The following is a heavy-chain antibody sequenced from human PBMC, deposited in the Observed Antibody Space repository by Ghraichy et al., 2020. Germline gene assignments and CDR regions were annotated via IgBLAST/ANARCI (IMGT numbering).Heavy chain of an antibody. D-gene: IGHD3-10*01. V-gene: IGHV4-59*01. J-gene: IGHJ4*02. CDR3: AREGGGVRGVFDY. Sequence: SETLSLTCTVSGGSISSYYWSWIRQPPGKGLEWIGYIYYSGSTNYNPSLKSRVTISVDTSKNQFSLKLSSVTAADTAVYYCAREGGGVRGVFDYWGQGTLVTVSS. CDR2: IYYSGST. CDR1: GGSISSYY.